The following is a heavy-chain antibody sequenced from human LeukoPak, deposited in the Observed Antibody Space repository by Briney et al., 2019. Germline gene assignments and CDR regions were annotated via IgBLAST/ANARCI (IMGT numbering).Heavy chain of an antibody. D-gene: IGHD2-2*02. J-gene: IGHJ5*02. CDR2: IYTSGST. CDR3: ARDRYCSSTSCYTAGGWFDP. CDR1: GGSISSGSYY. Sequence: SETLSLTCTVSGGSISSGSYYWSWIRQPAGKGLEWIGRIYTSGSTNYNPSLKSRVTISVDTSKNQFSLKLSSVTAADTAVYYCARDRYCSSTSCYTAGGWFDPWGQGTLVTVSS. V-gene: IGHV4-61*02.